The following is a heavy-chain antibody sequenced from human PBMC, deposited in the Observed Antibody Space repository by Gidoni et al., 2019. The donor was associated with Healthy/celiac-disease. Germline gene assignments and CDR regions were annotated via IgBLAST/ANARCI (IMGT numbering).Heavy chain of an antibody. D-gene: IGHD6-19*01. CDR1: GGSISSYY. J-gene: IGHJ4*02. CDR2: IYSSGST. CDR3: AAYSSGWPFDY. V-gene: IGHV4-59*01. Sequence: QVQLQEAGPGLEKTSETLSLSRTSCGGSISSYYWSWIRQPPGKGLEWIGYIYSSGSTNYTPSLKSRVTISVDTSKTPFSLKLSSVPAADTAVYYCAAYSSGWPFDYWGQGTLVTVSS.